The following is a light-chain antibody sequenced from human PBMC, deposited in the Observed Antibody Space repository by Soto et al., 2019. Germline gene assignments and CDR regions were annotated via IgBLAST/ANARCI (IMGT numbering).Light chain of an antibody. CDR1: QGINIY. CDR3: QNYNSAPIT. CDR2: GAS. Sequence: DIQMTQSPSSLSASVGDRVTITCRASQGINIYLAWYQQAAGEVPKHLIYGASKLQSGVPSRFRGGGSGTNFTLTISSLQPEDVGTYYCQNYNSAPITFGQGTRLEI. V-gene: IGKV1-27*01. J-gene: IGKJ5*01.